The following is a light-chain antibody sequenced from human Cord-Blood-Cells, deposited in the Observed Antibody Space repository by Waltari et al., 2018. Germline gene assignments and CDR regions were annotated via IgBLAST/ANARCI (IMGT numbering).Light chain of an antibody. J-gene: IGLJ2*01. CDR3: SSYTSSSLVV. Sequence: QSALTQPASVSGSPGQSITISCTGTSSDVGGYNYVPWYQQHPGKAPKLMIYDVSKRPSGVSNRFSGSKSGNTASLTISGLQAEDEADYYCSSYTSSSLVVFGGGTKLTVL. V-gene: IGLV2-14*01. CDR1: SSDVGGYNY. CDR2: DVS.